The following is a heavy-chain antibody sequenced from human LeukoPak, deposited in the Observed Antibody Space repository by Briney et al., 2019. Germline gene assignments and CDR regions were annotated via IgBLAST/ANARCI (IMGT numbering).Heavy chain of an antibody. Sequence: ASVKVSCKVSGYTLTELSMHWVRQAPGKGLEWMGGFDPEDGETIYAQKLQGRVTMTEDTSTDTAYMELSSLRSEDTAVYYCATDRYYDILTGYYKSPFLFDPWGQGTLVTVSS. J-gene: IGHJ5*02. CDR2: FDPEDGET. D-gene: IGHD3-9*01. CDR3: ATDRYYDILTGYYKSPFLFDP. V-gene: IGHV1-24*01. CDR1: GYTLTELS.